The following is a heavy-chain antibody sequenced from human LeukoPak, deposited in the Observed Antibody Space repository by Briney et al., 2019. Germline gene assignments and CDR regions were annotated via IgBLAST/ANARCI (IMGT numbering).Heavy chain of an antibody. CDR2: RRNKTKSYTT. Sequence: GGPLRLSCITSGVTLSDHHMEWVRPAAGKGWEGGGLRRNKTKSYTTEYAASVKGRFTISRDDSNNSLHMQMNRLKIEDTAVYYCARDGGKGDNSAFDVWGQGTVVTVSS. D-gene: IGHD3-16*01. J-gene: IGHJ3*01. V-gene: IGHV3-72*01. CDR3: ARDGGKGDNSAFDV. CDR1: GVTLSDHH.